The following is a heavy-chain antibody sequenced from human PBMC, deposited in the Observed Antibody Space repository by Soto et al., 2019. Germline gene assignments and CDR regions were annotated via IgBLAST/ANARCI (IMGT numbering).Heavy chain of an antibody. D-gene: IGHD2-2*01. Sequence: SETLSLTCTVSGGSISSGGYYWSWIRQHPGKGLEWIGYIYYSGSTYYNPSLKSRVTISVDTSKNQFSLKLSSVTAADTAVYYCARSPIPAYSTYPNWFDPWGQGTLVTVS. V-gene: IGHV4-31*03. CDR1: GGSISSGGYY. J-gene: IGHJ5*02. CDR3: ARSPIPAYSTYPNWFDP. CDR2: IYYSGST.